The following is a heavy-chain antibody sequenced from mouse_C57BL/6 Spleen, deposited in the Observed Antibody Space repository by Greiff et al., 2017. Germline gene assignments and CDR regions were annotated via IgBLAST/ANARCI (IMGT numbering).Heavy chain of an antibody. J-gene: IGHJ3*01. Sequence: EVKLVESGPGLVKPSQSLSLTCSVTGYSITSGYYWNWIRQFPGNKLEWMGYISYDGSNNYNPSLKNRISITRDTSKNQFFLKLNSVTTEDTATYYCARGGSWDGNYGVFAYWGQGTLVTVSA. V-gene: IGHV3-6*01. CDR1: GYSITSGYY. CDR3: ARGGSWDGNYGVFAY. CDR2: ISYDGSN. D-gene: IGHD2-1*01.